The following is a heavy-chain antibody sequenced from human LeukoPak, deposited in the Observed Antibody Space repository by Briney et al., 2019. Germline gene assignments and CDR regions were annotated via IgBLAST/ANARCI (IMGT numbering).Heavy chain of an antibody. CDR3: ARDASIAAAGTGYDAFDI. D-gene: IGHD6-13*01. Sequence: GGPLRLSCAASGFTFSSYWMSWVRQAPGKGLEWVANIKQDGSEKYYVDSVKGRFTISRDNAKNSLYLQMNRLRAEDTAVYYCARDASIAAAGTGYDAFDIWGQGTMVTVSS. V-gene: IGHV3-7*01. CDR2: IKQDGSEK. J-gene: IGHJ3*02. CDR1: GFTFSSYW.